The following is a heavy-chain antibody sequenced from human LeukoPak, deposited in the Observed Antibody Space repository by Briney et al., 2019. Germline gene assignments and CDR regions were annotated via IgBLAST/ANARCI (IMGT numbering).Heavy chain of an antibody. V-gene: IGHV4-59*01. D-gene: IGHD3-22*01. J-gene: IGHJ4*02. Sequence: SETLSLTCTVSGGSISSYYWSWLRQPPGKGLEWIGYIYYSGSTNYIPSLKSRVTISVDTSKNQFSLKLNSVTAADTAVYYCARGDYSSGYYYYFDYWGQGTLVTVSS. CDR2: IYYSGST. CDR3: ARGDYSSGYYYYFDY. CDR1: GGSISSYY.